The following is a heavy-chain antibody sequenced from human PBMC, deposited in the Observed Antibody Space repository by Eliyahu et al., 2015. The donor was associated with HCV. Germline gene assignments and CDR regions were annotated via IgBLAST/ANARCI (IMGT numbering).Heavy chain of an antibody. V-gene: IGHV3-23*01. CDR1: GFTFSNYA. Sequence: EVQLLESGGGLVQPGGSLRLSXAASGFTFSNYAMSWVRQAPGGGVGWVXTISGFGSYTHYADSVKGRFTISRDNSKNTLYLQMNSLRAEDTAVYYCAKSGSHYGLGDAFDIWGQGTMVTASS. D-gene: IGHD1-26*01. J-gene: IGHJ3*02. CDR2: ISGFGSYT. CDR3: AKSGSHYGLGDAFDI.